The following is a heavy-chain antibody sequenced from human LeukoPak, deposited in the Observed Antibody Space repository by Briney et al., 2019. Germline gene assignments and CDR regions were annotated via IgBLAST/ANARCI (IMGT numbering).Heavy chain of an antibody. CDR2: IYTSGST. Sequence: SETLSHTCTVSGGSISSGSYYWSWIRQPAGKGLEWIGRIYTSGSTNYNPSLKSRVTISVDTSKNQFSLKLSSVTAADTAVYYCARVHAVAFDYWGQGTLVTVSS. CDR1: GGSISSGSYY. D-gene: IGHD2-21*01. J-gene: IGHJ4*02. V-gene: IGHV4-61*02. CDR3: ARVHAVAFDY.